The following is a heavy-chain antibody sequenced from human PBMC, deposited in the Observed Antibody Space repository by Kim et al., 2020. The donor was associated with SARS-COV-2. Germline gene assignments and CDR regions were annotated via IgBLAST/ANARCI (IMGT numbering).Heavy chain of an antibody. D-gene: IGHD6-6*01. CDR2: IWYDGSER. Sequence: GGSLRLSCTASGFTFSSYVMHWVRQAPGKGLEWVAVIWYDGSERHYIDSVKGRFTISRDNSKDSLYLQMNSLRAEDTAVYYCARESPFEYRSSSNWFDPWGQGTLVAVSS. J-gene: IGHJ5*02. CDR3: ARESPFEYRSSSNWFDP. CDR1: GFTFSSYV. V-gene: IGHV3-33*01.